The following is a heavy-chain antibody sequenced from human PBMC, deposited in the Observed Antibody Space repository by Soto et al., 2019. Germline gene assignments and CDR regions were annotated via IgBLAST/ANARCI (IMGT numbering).Heavy chain of an antibody. D-gene: IGHD3-16*01. J-gene: IGHJ5*02. Sequence: QVQVVESGGGVVQPGRSLRLSCAASGFPVSTYSMYWIRQAPGKGLEWVALISYDGTKKDYADSVKGRFTISRDNSKNTLYLQMNSLRTDDTAVYYCVRCWGTGDGSDLGYTWFNPWGQGTLVTVSS. V-gene: IGHV3-30-3*01. CDR1: GFPVSTYS. CDR2: ISYDGTKK. CDR3: VRCWGTGDGSDLGYTWFNP.